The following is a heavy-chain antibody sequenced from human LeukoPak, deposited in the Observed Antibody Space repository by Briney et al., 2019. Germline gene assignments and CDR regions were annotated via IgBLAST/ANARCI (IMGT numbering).Heavy chain of an antibody. V-gene: IGHV1-8*03. CDR2: VNPNSGNT. CDR3: ARGASRSFDF. CDR1: GYTFISYE. Sequence: ASVKVSCKASGYTFISYEINWVRQATGQGLEWMGWVNPNSGNTGYAQKFQGRVTFTRDTSINTAYMELSSLRSGDTAVYYCARGASRSFDFWGQGTLVTVSS. J-gene: IGHJ4*02.